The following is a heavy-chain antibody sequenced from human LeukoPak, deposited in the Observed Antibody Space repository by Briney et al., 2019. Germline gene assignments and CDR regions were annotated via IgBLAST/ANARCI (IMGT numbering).Heavy chain of an antibody. D-gene: IGHD2-2*02. Sequence: ASVKVSCKASGYTFTSYGISWVRQAPGQGLEWMGWISAYNGNTNYAQKLQGRVTMTTDTSTSTAYMELRSLRPDDTAVYYCARAIPCTSNGCFTREDTYFYYMDVWGRGTTVIVSS. V-gene: IGHV1-18*01. CDR2: ISAYNGNT. CDR3: ARAIPCTSNGCFTREDTYFYYMDV. CDR1: GYTFTSYG. J-gene: IGHJ6*03.